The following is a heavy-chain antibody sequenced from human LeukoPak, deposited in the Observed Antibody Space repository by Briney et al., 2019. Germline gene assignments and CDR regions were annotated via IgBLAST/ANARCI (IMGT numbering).Heavy chain of an antibody. V-gene: IGHV4-59*01. CDR1: GGSISSYY. CDR3: ARDKRGYDSSGYYMGYFDY. Sequence: SETLSLTCTVSGGSISSYYWSWIRQPPGKGLEWIGYIYYSGSTNYNPSLKSRVTISVDTSKNQFSLKLSSVTAADTAVYYCARDKRGYDSSGYYMGYFDYWGQGTLVTVSS. D-gene: IGHD3-22*01. CDR2: IYYSGST. J-gene: IGHJ4*02.